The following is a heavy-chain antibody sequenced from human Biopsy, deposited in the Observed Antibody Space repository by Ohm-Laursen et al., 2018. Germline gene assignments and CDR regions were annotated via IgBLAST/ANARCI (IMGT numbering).Heavy chain of an antibody. J-gene: IGHJ6*02. Sequence: GTLSLTCAAYGESFNGYYWSWIRQTPGKGLEWIGEINHSGRTNYNPSLKGRVTISVDTSKNLFSLKVRSVTAADTAVYYCVRGVDYYDPYHYCALDVWGQGTTVTVSS. CDR1: GESFNGYY. V-gene: IGHV4-34*01. CDR3: VRGVDYYDPYHYCALDV. CDR2: INHSGRT. D-gene: IGHD3-22*01.